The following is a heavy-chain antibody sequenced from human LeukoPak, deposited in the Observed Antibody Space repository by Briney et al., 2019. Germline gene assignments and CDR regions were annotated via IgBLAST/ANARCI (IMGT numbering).Heavy chain of an antibody. J-gene: IGHJ3*02. CDR1: GGSISSSSYY. D-gene: IGHD5-18*01. Sequence: SETLSLTCTVSGGSISSSSYYWGWIRQPPGKGLEWIGSICYSGSTYYNPSLKSRVTISVDTSKNQFSLKLSSVTAADTAVYYCARESTGYTGSKDAFDIWGQGTMVTVSS. V-gene: IGHV4-39*07. CDR3: ARESTGYTGSKDAFDI. CDR2: ICYSGST.